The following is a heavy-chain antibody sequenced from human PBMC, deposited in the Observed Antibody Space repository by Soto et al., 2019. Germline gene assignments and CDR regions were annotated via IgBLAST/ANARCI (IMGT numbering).Heavy chain of an antibody. CDR1: GGAISSGGYD. V-gene: IGHV4-31*03. D-gene: IGHD4-17*01. Sequence: QVQLQESGPGLVKPSQTLSLTCTVSGGAISSGGYDWSRILQHPGKVLEWIGYIYYSGSTYCTPSLKRRVILAVNTSKNHFCRKLSSVTAADTSVSVCARSSQSAVSSFDYWGQGPLVTVSS. CDR2: IYYSGST. J-gene: IGHJ4*02. CDR3: ARSSQSAVSSFDY.